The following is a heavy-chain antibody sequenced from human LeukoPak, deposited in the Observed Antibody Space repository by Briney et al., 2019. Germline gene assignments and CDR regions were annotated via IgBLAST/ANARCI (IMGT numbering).Heavy chain of an antibody. CDR1: GFTFSSYS. V-gene: IGHV3-21*01. D-gene: IGHD6-13*01. CDR3: ARGYSSSWHFPKLWFDP. Sequence: AGGSLRLSCAASGFTFSSYSMNWVRQAPGKGLEWVSSISSSSSYIYYADSVKGRFTISRDNAKNSLCLQMNSLRAEDTAVYYCARGYSSSWHFPKLWFDPWGQGTLVTVSS. J-gene: IGHJ5*02. CDR2: ISSSSSYI.